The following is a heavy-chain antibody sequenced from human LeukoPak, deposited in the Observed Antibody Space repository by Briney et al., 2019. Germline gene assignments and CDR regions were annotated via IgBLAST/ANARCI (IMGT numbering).Heavy chain of an antibody. Sequence: SETLSLTCSVSGGSINNYYWTWLRQPAGQGLEWIGRIYPGGSVNYNPSLKSRVTMSVDTSRTQFSLNLSSVTAADTAVYYCARTPREFTWLHIAVAGTGYFDYWGQGTLVTVSS. CDR2: IYPGGSV. V-gene: IGHV4-4*07. CDR3: ARTPREFTWLHIAVAGTGYFDY. CDR1: GGSINNYY. D-gene: IGHD6-19*01. J-gene: IGHJ4*02.